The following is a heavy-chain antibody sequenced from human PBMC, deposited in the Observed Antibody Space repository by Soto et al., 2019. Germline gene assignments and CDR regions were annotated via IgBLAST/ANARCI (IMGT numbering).Heavy chain of an antibody. J-gene: IGHJ4*02. CDR3: AXDXIGXXXFRGXLDX. Sequence: QVHLVESGGGVAQPGRSLRLSCAASGSIFTGYGMHWVRQAPGKGLEWVAVIWFDGSNKYYADSVKGRFTISRDNSKNMLYLQMNSLRVEDTAVYYCAXDXIGXXXFRGXLDXXXQGTLVTVSS. CDR1: GSIFTGYG. V-gene: IGHV3-33*01. D-gene: IGHD2-21*01. CDR2: IWFDGSNK.